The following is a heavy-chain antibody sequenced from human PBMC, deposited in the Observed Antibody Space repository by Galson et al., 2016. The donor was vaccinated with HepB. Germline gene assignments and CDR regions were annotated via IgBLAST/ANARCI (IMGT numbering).Heavy chain of an antibody. CDR1: GFTSSSYA. Sequence: SLRLSCAASGFTSSSYAMGWVRQAPGKGLEWVSCLSGSGDSTYYADSVKGRFTVSRDNSKKTLYLQTNSLRAEDTAVYFCAQDPDRSGYCPYFFDSWGLGTLVTVSS. D-gene: IGHD3-22*01. J-gene: IGHJ4*02. V-gene: IGHV3-23*01. CDR2: LSGSGDST. CDR3: AQDPDRSGYCPYFFDS.